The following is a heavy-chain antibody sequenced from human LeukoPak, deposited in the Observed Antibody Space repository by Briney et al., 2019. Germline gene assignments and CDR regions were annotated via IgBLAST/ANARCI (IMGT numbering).Heavy chain of an antibody. V-gene: IGHV3-74*01. J-gene: IGHJ4*02. Sequence: GGTLRLSCVASGFSFSSHGMSWVRQVPGKGLVWVSRINNDGTATFFADSVKGRFTISRDNAKNTLYLQMDSLRAEDTAMYYCAREILEPGKTHEYWGQGTLVTVSS. CDR3: AREILEPGKTHEY. CDR2: INNDGTAT. D-gene: IGHD1-1*01. CDR1: GFSFSSHG.